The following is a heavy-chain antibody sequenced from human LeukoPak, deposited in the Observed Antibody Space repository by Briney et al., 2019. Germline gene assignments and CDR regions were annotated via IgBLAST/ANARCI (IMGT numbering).Heavy chain of an antibody. V-gene: IGHV3-23*01. CDR3: ARDLYGVRSY. Sequence: GGSLRLSCAASGFTFRSYAIYWVRQAPGKGLEWVSGISGSGGDTYFADSVKGRFTISRDNSKNTLYLQMNSLRAEDTAVYYCARDLYGVRSYWGQGTLVTVSS. J-gene: IGHJ4*02. CDR2: ISGSGGDT. D-gene: IGHD3-10*02. CDR1: GFTFRSYA.